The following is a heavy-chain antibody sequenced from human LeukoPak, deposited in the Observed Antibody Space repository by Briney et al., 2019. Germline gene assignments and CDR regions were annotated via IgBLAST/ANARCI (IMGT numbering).Heavy chain of an antibody. D-gene: IGHD3-22*01. CDR2: IKQDGSEK. J-gene: IGHJ4*02. V-gene: IGHV3-7*01. CDR1: GFTFSSYW. Sequence: GGSLRLSCAASGFTFSSYWMSWVRQAPGKGLEWVANIKQDGSEKYYVDSVKGRFTISRDNAKNSLYLQMNSLRAEDTAVYYCARGSEYYYDSSGYQLIDYWGQGTLVTVSS. CDR3: ARGSEYYYDSSGYQLIDY.